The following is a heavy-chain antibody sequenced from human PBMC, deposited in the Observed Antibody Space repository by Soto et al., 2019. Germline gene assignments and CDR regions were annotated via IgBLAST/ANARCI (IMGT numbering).Heavy chain of an antibody. V-gene: IGHV3-48*03. D-gene: IGHD3-10*01. Sequence: GGALRLSCAASGFTGSRLELHWVRQARGKGLEGISYISSSGSTAYYASSVEGRFTISRDNANNSVYLQMDSLRAEDTALYYCTRAAWFPYLSFYWGQGALVTVSS. CDR1: GFTGSRLE. CDR3: TRAAWFPYLSFY. CDR2: ISSSGSTA. J-gene: IGHJ4*02.